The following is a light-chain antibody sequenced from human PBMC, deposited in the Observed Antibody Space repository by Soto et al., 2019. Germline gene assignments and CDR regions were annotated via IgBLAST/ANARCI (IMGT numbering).Light chain of an antibody. CDR3: QQYGSSPLT. Sequence: EIVLTQSPGTLSLSPGERSTLSCRASQSVSSSYLAWYQQKPGQAPRLLIYGASSRATGIPDRFSGSGSGRNFTNPIKIQESADFVVYYCQQYGSSPLTLGRGTKVAIK. CDR2: GAS. J-gene: IGKJ4*01. V-gene: IGKV3-20*01. CDR1: QSVSSSY.